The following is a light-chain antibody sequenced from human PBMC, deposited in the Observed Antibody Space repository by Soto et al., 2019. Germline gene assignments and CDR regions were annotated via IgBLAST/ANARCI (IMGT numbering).Light chain of an antibody. CDR3: QKYDHAPLT. V-gene: IGKV1-27*01. CDR1: QGIGYY. J-gene: IGKJ4*01. Sequence: DIQMTQSPSSLSASVGDRVTITCRASQGIGYYLAWYQQRPGKVPKLLIYAASTLQSGVPSRFSGSGSGPDFTLTISSLQPEDVATYYCQKYDHAPLTFGGGTKVDIK. CDR2: AAS.